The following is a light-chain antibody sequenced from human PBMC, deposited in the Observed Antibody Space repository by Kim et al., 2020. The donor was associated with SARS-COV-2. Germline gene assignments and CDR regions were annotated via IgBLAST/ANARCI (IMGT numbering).Light chain of an antibody. CDR2: AAS. Sequence: DIQMTQSPSSLSASVGDRVTITCRASQGINNYLAWYQQRPGKVPKLLIYAASTLQSGVPSRFSGSGFKTDFTLTISSLQPEDGATYYCQKYNSAPWTFGRGTKVEIK. CDR3: QKYNSAPWT. V-gene: IGKV1-27*01. CDR1: QGINNY. J-gene: IGKJ1*01.